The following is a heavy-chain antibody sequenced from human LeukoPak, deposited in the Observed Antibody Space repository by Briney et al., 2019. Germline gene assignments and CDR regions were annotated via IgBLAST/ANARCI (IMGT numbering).Heavy chain of an antibody. Sequence: GRSLRLSCAASGFTFSSYGMRWVRQAPGKGLEWVAVISYDGSNKYYADSVKGRFTISRDNSKNTLYLQMNSLRAEDTAVYYCAKQFNRPRSHLVYWGQGTLVTVSS. V-gene: IGHV3-30*18. CDR2: ISYDGSNK. CDR3: AKQFNRPRSHLVY. CDR1: GFTFSSYG. J-gene: IGHJ4*02. D-gene: IGHD2/OR15-2a*01.